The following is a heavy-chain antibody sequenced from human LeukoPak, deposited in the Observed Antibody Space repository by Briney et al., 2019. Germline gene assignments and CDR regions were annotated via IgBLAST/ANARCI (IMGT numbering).Heavy chain of an antibody. CDR3: ARFRETTVAPDAFAI. CDR1: GGTFSSYT. Sequence: SVKVSCKASGGTFSSYTISWVRQAPGQGLEWMGRIIPILGIANYAQKFQGRVTITADKSTSTAYMELSSLRSEDTAVYYCARFRETTVAPDAFAIWGQGTMVTVSS. D-gene: IGHD4-11*01. V-gene: IGHV1-69*02. J-gene: IGHJ3*02. CDR2: IIPILGIA.